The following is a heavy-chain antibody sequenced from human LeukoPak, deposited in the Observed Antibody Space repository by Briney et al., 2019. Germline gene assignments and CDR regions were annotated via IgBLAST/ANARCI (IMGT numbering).Heavy chain of an antibody. Sequence: GGSLRLSCAASGFTFSSYSMNWVRQAPGKGLEWVSSISRSSRHTYYVDSVKGRFTIYRDDAESSLYLQMNSLRAEDTAVYYCDAYQLLSEGYYYYMDVWGKGTTVTVSS. D-gene: IGHD2-2*01. V-gene: IGHV3-21*01. CDR3: DAYQLLSEGYYYYMDV. CDR2: ISRSSRHT. CDR1: GFTFSSYS. J-gene: IGHJ6*03.